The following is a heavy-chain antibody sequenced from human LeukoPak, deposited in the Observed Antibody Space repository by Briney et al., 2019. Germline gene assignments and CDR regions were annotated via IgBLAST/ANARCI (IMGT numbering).Heavy chain of an antibody. D-gene: IGHD3-22*01. J-gene: IGHJ4*02. Sequence: PSGTLSLTCAVSGGSISSSNWWSWVRQPPGKGLEWIGEIYHSGSTNYNPSLKSRVTISVDKSKNQFSLKLSSVTAADTAVYYCAKSSDYYDSSGPFDYWGQGTLVTVSS. CDR1: GGSISSSNW. CDR3: AKSSDYYDSSGPFDY. CDR2: IYHSGST. V-gene: IGHV4-4*02.